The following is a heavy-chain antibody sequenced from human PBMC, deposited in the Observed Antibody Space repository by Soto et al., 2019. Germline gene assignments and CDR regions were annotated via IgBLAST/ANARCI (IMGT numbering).Heavy chain of an antibody. CDR1: GGSISGGGYY. CDR2: IYHSGTT. D-gene: IGHD3-10*01. CDR3: ARPGITMVRGVIITDYYYGMDV. V-gene: IGHV4-31*03. Sequence: SETLSLTCTVSGGSISGGGYYWSWIRQHPGKGLEWIGYIYHSGTTYYNPSLKSRLTISVDTPKNQFSLKLNSVTAADTAVYFCARPGITMVRGVIITDYYYGMDVWGQGTTVTVSS. J-gene: IGHJ6*02.